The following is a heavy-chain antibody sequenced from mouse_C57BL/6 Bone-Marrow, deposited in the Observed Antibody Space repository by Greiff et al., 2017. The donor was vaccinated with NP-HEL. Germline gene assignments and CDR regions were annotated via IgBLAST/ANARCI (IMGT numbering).Heavy chain of an antibody. Sequence: DVKLVESGGDLVKPGGSLKLSCAASGFTFSSYGMSWVRQTPDKRLEWVATISSGGSYTYYPDSVKGRFTISRDNAKNTLYLQMSSLESEDTAMYYCASPYDYDVAWFADWGQGTLVTVSA. J-gene: IGHJ3*01. D-gene: IGHD2-4*01. CDR2: ISSGGSYT. CDR3: ASPYDYDVAWFAD. V-gene: IGHV5-6*02. CDR1: GFTFSSYG.